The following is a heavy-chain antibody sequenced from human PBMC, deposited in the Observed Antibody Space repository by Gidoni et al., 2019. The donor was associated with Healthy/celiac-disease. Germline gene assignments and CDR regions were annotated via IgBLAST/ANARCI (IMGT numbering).Heavy chain of an antibody. J-gene: IGHJ6*02. CDR3: ARHLRPYGMDV. Sequence: QLQLQESGPGLVKPSETLSLTCTVSGGSISSSSYYWGWIRQPPGKGLEWIGSIYYSGSTYYNPSLKSRVTISVDTSKNQFSLKLSSVTAADTAVYYCARHLRPYGMDVWGQGTTVTVSS. V-gene: IGHV4-39*01. D-gene: IGHD6-25*01. CDR2: IYYSGST. CDR1: GGSISSSSYY.